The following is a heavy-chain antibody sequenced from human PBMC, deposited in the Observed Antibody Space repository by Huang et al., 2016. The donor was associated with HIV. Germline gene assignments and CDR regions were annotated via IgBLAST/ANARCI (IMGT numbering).Heavy chain of an antibody. CDR3: ARARGYYYYGMDV. V-gene: IGHV1-18*04. CDR2: ISAYNGNT. CDR1: GYTFTSYG. J-gene: IGHJ6*02. Sequence: QVQLVQSGAEVKKPGASVTVSCKASGYTFTSYGSSWVRQAPGQGLEWMGWISAYNGNTNYAQKLQGRVTMTTDTYTSTAYMGLRSLRSDDTAVYYCARARGYYYYGMDVWGQGTTVTVSS.